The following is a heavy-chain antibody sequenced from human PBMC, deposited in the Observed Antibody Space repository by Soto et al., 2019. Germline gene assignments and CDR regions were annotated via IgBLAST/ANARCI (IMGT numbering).Heavy chain of an antibody. V-gene: IGHV1-2*04. CDR2: INPNSGGT. Sequence: ASVKVSCKASGYTFTGYYMHWVRQAPGQGLEWMGWINPNSGGTNYAQKFQGWVTMTRDTSISTAYMELSRLRSDDTAVYYCARELTGTRGYYYYYYGMDVWGQGTTVTVSS. CDR3: ARELTGTRGYYYYYYGMDV. J-gene: IGHJ6*02. D-gene: IGHD1-7*01. CDR1: GYTFTGYY.